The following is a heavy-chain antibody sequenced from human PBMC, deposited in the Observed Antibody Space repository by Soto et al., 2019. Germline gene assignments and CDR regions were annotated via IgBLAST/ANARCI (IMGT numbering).Heavy chain of an antibody. CDR3: ARPGATTDTVVYDF. V-gene: IGHV5-51*01. J-gene: IGHJ4*02. Sequence: GESLKISCKASGYSFANYWIGWVCQKPGKGLEWMGVIYPCDSETTYSPSFEGQVIISVDRSRGTAFLEWSSLKASDTAMYYCARPGATTDTVVYDFWGQGTQVTVSS. CDR1: GYSFANYW. CDR2: IYPCDSET. D-gene: IGHD5-18*01.